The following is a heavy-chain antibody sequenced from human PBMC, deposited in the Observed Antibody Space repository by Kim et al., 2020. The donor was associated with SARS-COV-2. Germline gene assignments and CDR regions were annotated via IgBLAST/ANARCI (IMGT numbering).Heavy chain of an antibody. CDR3: AKDDYVLGSYRPDAFDI. CDR1: GGSISSSSYY. D-gene: IGHD3-16*02. CDR2: IYYSGST. V-gene: IGHV4-39*07. J-gene: IGHJ3*02. Sequence: SETLSLTCTVSGGSISSSSYYWGWIRQPPGKGLEWIGSIYYSGSTYYNPSLKSRVTISVDTSKNQFSLKLSSVTAADTAVYYCAKDDYVLGSYRPDAFDIWGQGTMVTVSS.